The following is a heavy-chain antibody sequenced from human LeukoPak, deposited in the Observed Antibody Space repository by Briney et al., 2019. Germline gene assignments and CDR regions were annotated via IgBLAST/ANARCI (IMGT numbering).Heavy chain of an antibody. CDR1: AFSSGSVG. D-gene: IGHD1-14*01. CDR2: IAYDGSRA. CDR3: TRYNNDHFDC. J-gene: IGHJ4*02. Sequence: PGGSLSLSYIGTAFSSGSVGMPGFRETLDKGLEWVAVIAYDGSRAFYADSAKVRFTISRDNSKNTISVQMDDLRAEDTAVYYCTRYNNDHFDCWGQGTLVTVSS. V-gene: IGHV3-33*01.